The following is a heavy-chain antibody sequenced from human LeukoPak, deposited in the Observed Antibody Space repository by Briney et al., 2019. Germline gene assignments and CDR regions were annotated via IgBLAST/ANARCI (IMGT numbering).Heavy chain of an antibody. J-gene: IGHJ5*02. V-gene: IGHV1-24*01. CDR1: GYTLTELS. CDR3: ATPAHYYGSGSYYNRWFDP. D-gene: IGHD3-10*01. CDR2: FDPEDGET. Sequence: GASVKVSCKVSGYTLTELSMHWVRQAPGKGLEWMGGFDPEDGETIYAQKFQGRVTMTEDTSTDTAYMELSSLRSEDTAVYYCATPAHYYGSGSYYNRWFDPWGQGTLVTVPS.